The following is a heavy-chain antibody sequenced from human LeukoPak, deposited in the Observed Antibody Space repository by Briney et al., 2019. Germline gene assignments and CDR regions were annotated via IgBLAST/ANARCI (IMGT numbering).Heavy chain of an antibody. CDR2: IKQDGSEE. CDR3: ARDPYDSRSGSYGAFDI. Sequence: GGSLRLSCAASGFTFSSYAMSWVRQAPGKGLEWVANIKQDGSEEYNVDCVKGRFTISRDNAKNSLYLQMNSLRAEDTAVYYCARDPYDSRSGSYGAFDIWGQGTMVTVSS. J-gene: IGHJ3*02. V-gene: IGHV3-7*01. D-gene: IGHD3-22*01. CDR1: GFTFSSYA.